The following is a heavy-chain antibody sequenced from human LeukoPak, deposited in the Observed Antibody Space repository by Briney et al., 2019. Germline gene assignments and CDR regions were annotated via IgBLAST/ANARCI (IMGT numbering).Heavy chain of an antibody. CDR2: ISWNSGGI. J-gene: IGHJ5*02. D-gene: IGHD1-7*01. CDR3: AKDSAVELGFDP. Sequence: GGSLRLSCAASGFTFDNYAMHWVRQAPGKGLEWVSSISWNSGGIGYADSVKGRFTISRDNSKNTLYLQMNSLRAEDTAVYYCAKDSAVELGFDPWGQGTLVTVSS. CDR1: GFTFDNYA. V-gene: IGHV3-9*01.